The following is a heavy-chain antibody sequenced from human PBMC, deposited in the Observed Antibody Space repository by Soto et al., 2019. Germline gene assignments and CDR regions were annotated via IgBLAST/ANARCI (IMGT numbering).Heavy chain of an antibody. J-gene: IGHJ3*02. D-gene: IGHD3-16*02. Sequence: QVQLVQSGAGVKKPGASVKVSCKASGYTFTNYYINWVRQAPGQGLEWMGIINPSGGSTKYAQKFQGRVTRTRDTSTSAVYMEMSSLTSEDTAVYYCASSGFISSAFDIWGQGTMVTVSS. CDR2: INPSGGST. CDR3: ASSGFISSAFDI. CDR1: GYTFTNYY. V-gene: IGHV1-46*01.